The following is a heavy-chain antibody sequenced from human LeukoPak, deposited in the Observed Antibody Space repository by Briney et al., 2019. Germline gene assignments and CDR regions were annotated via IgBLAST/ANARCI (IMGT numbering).Heavy chain of an antibody. Sequence: GGSLRLSCAASGFTFSYYEMIWVRQAPGKGLEWVSYITGGSTTKNYADSVKGRFTISRDNAENSLYLQMNSLRAEDTAIYYCARDGDIAVATAPYYFDYWGQGILVTVSS. CDR2: ITGGSTTK. CDR1: GFTFSYYE. CDR3: ARDGDIAVATAPYYFDY. J-gene: IGHJ4*02. D-gene: IGHD6-19*01. V-gene: IGHV3-48*03.